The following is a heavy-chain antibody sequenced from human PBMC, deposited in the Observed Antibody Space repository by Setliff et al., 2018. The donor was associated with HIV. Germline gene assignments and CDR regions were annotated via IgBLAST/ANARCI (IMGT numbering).Heavy chain of an antibody. CDR3: ARDPYPYFDYGDWYFDL. V-gene: IGHV3-43D*04. D-gene: IGHD4-17*01. CDR1: GFNFYDYT. Sequence: LRLSCAASGFNFYDYTMHWVRQGPGKTLEWVSLISWDRYTTNYADSVKGRFTISRDNAKISLYLQMNSLRAEDTAVYYCARDPYPYFDYGDWYFDLWGRGTLVTVSS. CDR2: ISWDRYTT. J-gene: IGHJ2*01.